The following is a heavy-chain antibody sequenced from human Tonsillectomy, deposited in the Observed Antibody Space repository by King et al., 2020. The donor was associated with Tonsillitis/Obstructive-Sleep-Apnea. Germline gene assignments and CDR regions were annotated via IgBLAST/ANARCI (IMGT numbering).Heavy chain of an antibody. J-gene: IGHJ4*02. V-gene: IGHV4-34*01. CDR3: ARGLPPRGYYRRPYFDY. D-gene: IGHD3-3*01. CDR1: GGSFSGYY. CDR2: INHSGST. Sequence: VPLQQWGAGLLKPSETLSLTCAVYGGSFSGYYWSWIRQPPGKGLEWIGEINHSGSTNYNPSLKSRVTISVDTSKNQFSLKLSSVTAADTAVYYCARGLPPRGYYRRPYFDYWGQGTLVTVSS.